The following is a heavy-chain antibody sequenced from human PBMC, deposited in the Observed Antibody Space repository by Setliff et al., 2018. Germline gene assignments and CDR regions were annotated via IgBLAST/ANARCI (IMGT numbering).Heavy chain of an antibody. CDR1: GYTFTSYD. Sequence: GASVKVSCKASGYTFTSYDINWVRQATGQGLEWMGWMNPNSGNTGYAQKFQGRVTMTRNTSISTAYMGLSSLRSEDTAVYYCARTMITFGGVIVHAFDIWGQGTMVTVSS. CDR3: ARTMITFGGVIVHAFDI. J-gene: IGHJ3*02. D-gene: IGHD3-16*02. CDR2: MNPNSGNT. V-gene: IGHV1-8*02.